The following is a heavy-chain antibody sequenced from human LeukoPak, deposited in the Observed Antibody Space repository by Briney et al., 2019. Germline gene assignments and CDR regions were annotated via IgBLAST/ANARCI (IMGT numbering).Heavy chain of an antibody. V-gene: IGHV4-59*01. CDR1: GGSISGYY. CDR3: ARDGRAGSLFAY. CDR2: ISYSGST. J-gene: IGHJ4*02. Sequence: SETLSLTCTVSGGSISGYYWSWIRQPPGKGLEWVGYISYSGSTNYKPSLKSRVTISVDTSKNQFSLKLSSVTAVDTAIYYCARDGRAGSLFAYWGQGTLVTVSS. D-gene: IGHD6-19*01.